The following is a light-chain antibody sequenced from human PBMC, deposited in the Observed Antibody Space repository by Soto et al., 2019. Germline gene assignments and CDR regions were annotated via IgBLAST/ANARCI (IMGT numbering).Light chain of an antibody. CDR1: QTISTY. Sequence: DIQMTQSPSSLSASVGVRVTITCRASQTISTYLNWYQQKPGKAPKLLIYAASTLQSGVPSRFSGSGSGTDFTLTINSLQPEDFATYYCQQSHGIPYTFGQGTKLEIK. J-gene: IGKJ2*01. V-gene: IGKV1-39*01. CDR2: AAS. CDR3: QQSHGIPYT.